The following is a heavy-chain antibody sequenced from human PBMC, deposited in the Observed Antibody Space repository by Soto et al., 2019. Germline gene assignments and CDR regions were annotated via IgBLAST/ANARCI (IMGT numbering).Heavy chain of an antibody. J-gene: IGHJ4*02. CDR2: ISASGDNT. CDR1: GFTFISYA. Sequence: EVQLLESGGDLVQPGGPLRLSCAASGFTFISYAMNWARQAPGKGLEWVSTISASGDNTYYTDSVKGRFTISRDNSKNTLSLQMNSLRAEDTAVYYCARDPSTGSADYWGQGTLVTVSS. D-gene: IGHD3-9*01. CDR3: ARDPSTGSADY. V-gene: IGHV3-23*01.